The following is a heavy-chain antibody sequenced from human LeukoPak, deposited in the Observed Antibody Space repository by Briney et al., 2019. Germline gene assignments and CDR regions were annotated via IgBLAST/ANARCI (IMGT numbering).Heavy chain of an antibody. D-gene: IGHD1-14*01. J-gene: IGHJ4*02. CDR2: IYKGGSI. V-gene: IGHV3-53*01. CDR3: ASRGPAYYFDY. CDR1: GLSFSRYS. Sequence: GGSLRLSCAASGLSFSRYSMNWVRQAPGKGLEWVSVIYKGGSIYYADSVKGRFTISRDNSKNTLFLQMNSLRAEDTAVYYCASRGPAYYFDYWGQGTLVTVSS.